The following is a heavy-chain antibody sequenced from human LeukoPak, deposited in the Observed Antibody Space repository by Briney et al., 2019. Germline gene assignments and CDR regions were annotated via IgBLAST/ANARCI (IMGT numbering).Heavy chain of an antibody. CDR2: XSYTGNT. D-gene: IGHD3-10*01. Sequence: SETLSLTCTVSGGSISXXXXXWIRQPPGXXXXXXXXXSYTGNTNYXPSLKXXXTISVETSKNQFSLRLSSVTAADTAVYYCARFGDVSGSSSPLDYWGQGTLVTVSS. V-gene: IGHV4-59*01. CDR1: GGSISXXX. J-gene: IGHJ4*02. CDR3: ARFGDVSGSSSPLDY.